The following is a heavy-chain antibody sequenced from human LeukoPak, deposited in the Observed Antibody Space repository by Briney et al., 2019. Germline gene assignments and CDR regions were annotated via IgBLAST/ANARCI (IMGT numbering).Heavy chain of an antibody. Sequence: GSLRLSCAATGFTVSSNYRSWVRQAPGKGLEWVSVIYSGGSTYYADSVKGRFTISRDNSKNTLYLQMNSLRAEDTAVYYCARAEHYCSSTSCSPVFDYWGQGTLVTVSS. CDR3: ARAEHYCSSTSCSPVFDY. V-gene: IGHV3-53*01. J-gene: IGHJ4*02. D-gene: IGHD2-2*01. CDR1: GFTVSSNY. CDR2: IYSGGST.